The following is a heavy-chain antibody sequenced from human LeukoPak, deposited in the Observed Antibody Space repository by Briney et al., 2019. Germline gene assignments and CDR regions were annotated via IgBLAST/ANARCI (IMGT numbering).Heavy chain of an antibody. CDR1: GFIFRSYA. CDR3: AKDIGGSGAY. CDR2: VGGSGSDT. J-gene: IGHJ4*02. Sequence: PGGSLRLSCVASGFIFRSYAMSWARQALGKGLEWVSAVGGSGSDTYYADSVKGRFTISRDNSKNTVYLQMDSLRAEDTAIYYCAKDIGGSGAYWGQGTLVTVSS. V-gene: IGHV3-23*01. D-gene: IGHD3-16*01.